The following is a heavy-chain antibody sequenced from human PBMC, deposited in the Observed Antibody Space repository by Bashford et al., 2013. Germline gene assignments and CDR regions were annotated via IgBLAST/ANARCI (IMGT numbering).Heavy chain of an antibody. CDR1: GGPISSFY. V-gene: IGHV4-59*01. CDR3: ARSTRYSRGCHFDY. J-gene: IGHJ4*02. CDR2: IAYSGRT. Sequence: SETLSLTCTVSGGPISSFYWNWIRQPPGKGLEYIGYIAYSGRTNYNPSLKSRVTMSTDMSTNQFSLKLSSVTAADTAVYYCARSTRYSRGCHFDYWGQGTLVTVSS. D-gene: IGHD6-19*01.